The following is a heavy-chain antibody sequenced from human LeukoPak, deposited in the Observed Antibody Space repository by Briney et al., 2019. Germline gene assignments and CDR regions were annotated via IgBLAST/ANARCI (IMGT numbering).Heavy chain of an antibody. CDR2: ISSNGAST. V-gene: IGHV3-23*01. CDR1: GFIFSNYM. CDR3: ARYCSGSICYAGVDY. J-gene: IGHJ4*02. Sequence: GGSLRLSCAASGFIFSNYMMTWVRQAPGKGLEWVSTISSNGASTYYADSVKGRFTISRDNSKNALYLQMSSLRAEDTAVYYCARYCSGSICYAGVDYWGQGTLVPVSS. D-gene: IGHD2-2*01.